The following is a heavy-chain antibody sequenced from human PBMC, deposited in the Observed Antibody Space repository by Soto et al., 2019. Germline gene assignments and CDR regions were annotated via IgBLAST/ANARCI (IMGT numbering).Heavy chain of an antibody. CDR3: AREATGALDY. Sequence: GGSLRLSCAASGFTFSTYGIYWVRQAPGKGLEWVALIWYDGSNKYYADSVKGRFTISRDNSKNTVYLQMSSLRAEDTAVYYCAREATGALDYWGQGA. V-gene: IGHV3-33*07. CDR1: GFTFSTYG. CDR2: IWYDGSNK. D-gene: IGHD4-17*01. J-gene: IGHJ4*02.